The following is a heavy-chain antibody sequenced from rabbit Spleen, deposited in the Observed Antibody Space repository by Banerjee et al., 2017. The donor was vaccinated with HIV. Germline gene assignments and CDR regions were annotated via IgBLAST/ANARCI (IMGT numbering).Heavy chain of an antibody. D-gene: IGHD1-1*01. CDR1: GFGFSSSYY. J-gene: IGHJ4*01. Sequence: QEQLVESGGGLVQPEGSLTLTCTASGFGFSSSYYMCWVRQAPGKGLEWIACINAATAKPVYATWAKGRFTISRTSSTTVTLRMTSLTAADTATYFCARDLVGVIGWNFYLWGQGTLVTVS. CDR2: INAATAKP. CDR3: ARDLVGVIGWNFYL. V-gene: IGHV1S45*01.